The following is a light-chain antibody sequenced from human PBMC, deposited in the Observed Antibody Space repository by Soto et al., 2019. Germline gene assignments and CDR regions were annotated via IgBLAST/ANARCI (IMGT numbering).Light chain of an antibody. Sequence: QSVLTQPPSVSGAPGQRVTISCTGSSSNIGAGHALHWYQHLPGAAPKFLMYGNSDRPSGVPDRFSGSKSGTSASLAITGLQPEDEADYYCQSYDDSLSGWVFGGGTKLTVL. J-gene: IGLJ3*02. CDR1: SSNIGAGHA. CDR2: GNS. V-gene: IGLV1-40*01. CDR3: QSYDDSLSGWV.